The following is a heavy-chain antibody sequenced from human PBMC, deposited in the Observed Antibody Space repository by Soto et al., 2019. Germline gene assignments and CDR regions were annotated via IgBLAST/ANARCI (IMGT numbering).Heavy chain of an antibody. CDR1: GGSFSGYY. CDR2: INHSGST. D-gene: IGHD3-10*01. Sequence: PSETLSLTCAVYGGSFSGYYWSWIRQPPGKGLEWIGEINHSGSTNYNPSLKSRVTISVDTSKNQFSLKLSSVTAADTAVYYCARGSGSGLYYYGMDVWGQGTTVTVS. CDR3: ARGSGSGLYYYGMDV. V-gene: IGHV4-34*01. J-gene: IGHJ6*02.